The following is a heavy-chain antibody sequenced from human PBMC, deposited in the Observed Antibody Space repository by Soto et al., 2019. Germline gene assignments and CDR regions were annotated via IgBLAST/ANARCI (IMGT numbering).Heavy chain of an antibody. CDR3: ARSGYGSTDFDH. Sequence: QVRLRESGPGLLKPSQTLSLKCTVSGDSIARGAYYWTWIRQPPGQGLEWLGYIYYRGNTYYNPSLESRVFMSLDTSNNQFSLRLTSVTAADTAVYYCARSGYGSTDFDHWGQGTRVTVYS. J-gene: IGHJ4*02. V-gene: IGHV4-31*03. D-gene: IGHD6-13*01. CDR1: GDSIARGAYY. CDR2: IYYRGNT.